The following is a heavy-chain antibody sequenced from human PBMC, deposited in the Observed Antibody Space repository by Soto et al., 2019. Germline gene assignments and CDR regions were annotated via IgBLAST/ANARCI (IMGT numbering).Heavy chain of an antibody. CDR2: IYYSGTT. D-gene: IGHD3-10*01. V-gene: IGHV4-59*01. J-gene: IGHJ4*02. Sequence: ETLSLTCTVSGGSMISYYWGWIREPPGKGLEWIGYIYYSGTTSYNPSLNSRVTMSVDTSKNQFSLKVNSVTAADTAVYYCARESYYGSGATVVAYWGQGTLVTVSS. CDR3: ARESYYGSGATVVAY. CDR1: GGSMISYY.